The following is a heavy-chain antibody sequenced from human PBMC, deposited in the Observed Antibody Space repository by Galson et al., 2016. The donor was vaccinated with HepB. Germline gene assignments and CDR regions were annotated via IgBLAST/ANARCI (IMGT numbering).Heavy chain of an antibody. V-gene: IGHV5-51*01. J-gene: IGHJ1*01. CDR2: IYPGDSDA. CDR1: RYSFTSYW. Sequence: QSGAEVKKPGESLKISCKSSRYSFTSYWIGWVRQMPGKGLEWMGNIYPGDSDARYSPSFQGQVTISADKSIRTAVLQWRSLKASDTAMYFCATPPDCANGLCPGPAQHRGQGTLVTVSS. CDR3: ATPPDCANGLCPGPAQH. D-gene: IGHD2-8*01.